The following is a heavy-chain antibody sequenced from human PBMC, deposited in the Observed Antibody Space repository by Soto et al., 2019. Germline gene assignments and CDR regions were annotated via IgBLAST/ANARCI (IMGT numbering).Heavy chain of an antibody. D-gene: IGHD2-2*01. CDR3: VRYCSTTKCPFDY. Sequence: SGTLSLTCTVSGGSISSGGSYWGWIRQPPGKGLEWIGYIYYSGNTYFNPSLKSRVTLSVDTSKNQFSLNLSSVTAADTAVYYCVRYCSTTKCPFDYWGQGTLVTVSS. CDR1: GGSISSGGSY. CDR2: IYYSGNT. J-gene: IGHJ4*02. V-gene: IGHV4-30-4*01.